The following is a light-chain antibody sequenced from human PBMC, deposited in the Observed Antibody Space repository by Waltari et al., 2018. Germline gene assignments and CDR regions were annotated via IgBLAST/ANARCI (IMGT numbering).Light chain of an antibody. CDR1: QSVGTS. CDR3: QQYDDWPRT. CDR2: RAS. J-gene: IGKJ1*01. V-gene: IGKV3-15*01. Sequence: EIVMTQSPASLSVSPGASVTLSCRASQSVGTSLAWYQQRPGRAPRLLVYRASTRASDIPARFSGSGSGTDFTLSISTLQSEDFAVYYCQQYDDWPRTFGQGTKVEIK.